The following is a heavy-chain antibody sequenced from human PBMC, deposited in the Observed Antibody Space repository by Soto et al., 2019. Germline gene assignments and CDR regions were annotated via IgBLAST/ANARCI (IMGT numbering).Heavy chain of an antibody. D-gene: IGHD2-15*01. V-gene: IGHV3-23*01. CDR3: AKASDYCSGGSCYSKVFDY. Sequence: EVQLLESGGGLVQPGGFLRLSCAASGFTFSSYAMSWVRQAPGKGLEWVSAISGSGGSTYYADSVKGRFTISRDNSKNTLYLQMNSLRAEDTAVYYCAKASDYCSGGSCYSKVFDYWGQGTLVTVSS. J-gene: IGHJ4*02. CDR2: ISGSGGST. CDR1: GFTFSSYA.